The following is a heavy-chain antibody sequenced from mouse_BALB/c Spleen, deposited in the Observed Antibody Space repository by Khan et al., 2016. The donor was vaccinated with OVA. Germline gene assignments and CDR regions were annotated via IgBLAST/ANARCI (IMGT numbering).Heavy chain of an antibody. CDR2: ILPGSGTT. Sequence: VQLQQSGAELMMPGASVTISCKATGYTFSMYWIEWVKQRPGHGLEWIGDILPGSGTTNNNEKFKGKATFTADTSSNTAYMQLSSLTSEDPAVYYCARGGYNPAMDYWGQGSSVTVSS. V-gene: IGHV1-9*01. CDR1: GYTFSMYW. D-gene: IGHD1-3*01. CDR3: ARGGYNPAMDY. J-gene: IGHJ4*01.